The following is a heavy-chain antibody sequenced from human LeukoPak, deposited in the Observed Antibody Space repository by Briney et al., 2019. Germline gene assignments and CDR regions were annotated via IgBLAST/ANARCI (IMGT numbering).Heavy chain of an antibody. CDR2: IYTSGST. J-gene: IGHJ5*02. Sequence: PSETLSLTCTVSGGSISSGSYYWSWIRQPAGMGLEWIGRIYTSGSTNYNPSLKSRVTISVDTSKNQFSLKLSSVTAADTAVYYCARGITMVRGARNWFDPWGQGTLVTVSS. V-gene: IGHV4-61*02. CDR3: ARGITMVRGARNWFDP. D-gene: IGHD3-10*01. CDR1: GGSISSGSYY.